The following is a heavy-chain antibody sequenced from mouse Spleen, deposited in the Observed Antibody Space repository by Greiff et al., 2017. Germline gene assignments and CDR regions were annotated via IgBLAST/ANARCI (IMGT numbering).Heavy chain of an antibody. J-gene: IGHJ1*03. CDR2: ISNGGGST. D-gene: IGHD1-1*01. Sequence: EVKLVESGGGLVQPGGSLKLSCAASGFTFSDYYMYWVRQTPEKRLEWVAYISNGGGSTYYPDTVKGRFIISRDNAKNTLYLQMSRLKSEDTAMYYCARRSYYDWYFDVWGTGTTVTVSS. CDR3: ARRSYYDWYFDV. CDR1: GFTFSDYY. V-gene: IGHV5-12*01.